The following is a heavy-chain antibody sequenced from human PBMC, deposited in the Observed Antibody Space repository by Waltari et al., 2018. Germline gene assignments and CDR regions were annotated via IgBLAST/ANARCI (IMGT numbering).Heavy chain of an antibody. J-gene: IGHJ4*02. CDR3: AHTPSYYDISTGYLYYFDY. Sequence: QITLKESGPTLVKPTQTLTLTCTFSGLSLSTRGGGVGWIRQPPGNAREWLARIYWNDDKLYSPSLESRLNITKDTSKNQAVRTMTNMDPVDTATYYCAHTPSYYDISTGYLYYFDYGGQVTLVTGSS. CDR1: GLSLSTRGGG. D-gene: IGHD3-9*01. CDR2: IYWNDDK. V-gene: IGHV2-5*01.